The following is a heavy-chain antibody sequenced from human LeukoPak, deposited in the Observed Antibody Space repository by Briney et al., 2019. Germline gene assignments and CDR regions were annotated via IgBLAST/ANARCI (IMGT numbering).Heavy chain of an antibody. CDR3: ARDRPYHYYDSSGYQFDY. CDR2: INPNSGGT. Sequence: ASVKVSCKASGYTFTGYYMHWVRQAPGQGLEWMGWINPNSGGTNYAQKFQGRVTMTRDTSISTAYMKLSSLRSEDTAVYYCARDRPYHYYDSSGYQFDYWGQGTLVTVSS. V-gene: IGHV1-2*02. J-gene: IGHJ4*02. D-gene: IGHD3-22*01. CDR1: GYTFTGYY.